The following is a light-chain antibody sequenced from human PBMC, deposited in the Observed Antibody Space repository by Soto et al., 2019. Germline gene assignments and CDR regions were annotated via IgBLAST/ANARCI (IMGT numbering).Light chain of an antibody. CDR3: QSYNSTLSARYV. J-gene: IGLJ1*01. Sequence: QLVLTQPPSLSGAPGQRASISCTGSTTNIGAVYGVHWYQQRPGTPPKPLIVGNTIRPPGVPDRFSASTSGTSASLAITGLQAEDEGDYDCQSYNSTLSARYVFGTGTKVTVL. V-gene: IGLV1-40*01. CDR2: GNT. CDR1: TTNIGAVYG.